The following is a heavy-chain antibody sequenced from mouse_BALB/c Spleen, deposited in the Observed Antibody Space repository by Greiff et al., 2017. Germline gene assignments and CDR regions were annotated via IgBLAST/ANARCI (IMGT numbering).Heavy chain of an antibody. Sequence: EVQLVESGAELVRPGALVKLSCKASGFNIKDYYMHWVKQRPEQGLEWIGWIDPENGNTIYDPKFQGKASITADTSSNTAYLQLSSLTSEDTAVYYCASIYYRFYAMDYWGQGTSVTVSS. J-gene: IGHJ4*01. CDR1: GFNIKDYY. CDR3: ASIYYRFYAMDY. V-gene: IGHV14-1*02. D-gene: IGHD2-14*01. CDR2: IDPENGNT.